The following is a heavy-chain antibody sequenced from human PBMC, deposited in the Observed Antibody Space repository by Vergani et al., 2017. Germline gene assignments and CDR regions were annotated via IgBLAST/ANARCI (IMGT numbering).Heavy chain of an antibody. D-gene: IGHD2/OR15-2a*01. Sequence: DVQLLESGGGLVQPGGSLSLSCAASGFIFSKNAMSWVRQTSGKGLEWVSAISGHGDRTYYADSVKGRFTISRDNSKNTVYLQMNSLKAEDRATYYCAREERSNTSPFVGDWGQGTLVTV. V-gene: IGHV3-23*01. CDR2: ISGHGDRT. CDR3: AREERSNTSPFVGD. CDR1: GFIFSKNA. J-gene: IGHJ4*02.